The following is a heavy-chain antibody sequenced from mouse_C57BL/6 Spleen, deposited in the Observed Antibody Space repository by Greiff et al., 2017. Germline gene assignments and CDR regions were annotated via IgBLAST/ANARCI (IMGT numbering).Heavy chain of an antibody. D-gene: IGHD1-1*01. CDR3: ARNYGSHYYAMDY. Sequence: EVQLVESGGGLVKPGGSLKLSCAASGFTFSDYGMHWVRQAPEKGLEWVAYISSGSSTIYYADTVKGRFTISRDNAKNTLFLQMTSLRSEDTAMYYCARNYGSHYYAMDYWGQGTSVTVSS. CDR1: GFTFSDYG. J-gene: IGHJ4*01. CDR2: ISSGSSTI. V-gene: IGHV5-17*01.